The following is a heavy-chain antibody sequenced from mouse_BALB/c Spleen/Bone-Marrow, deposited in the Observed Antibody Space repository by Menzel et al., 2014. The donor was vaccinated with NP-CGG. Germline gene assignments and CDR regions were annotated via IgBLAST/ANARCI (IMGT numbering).Heavy chain of an antibody. D-gene: IGHD1-1*01. V-gene: IGHV1-67*01. CDR3: ARNFYGSSYFDY. J-gene: IGHJ2*01. CDR2: ISTYSGNT. Sequence: VQLQQTGPELVRPGVSVELSCKGSGYTFTAYAMHWVKQSHAKSLEWIGLISTYSGNTHYNQNFKGKATMTADKSSSTAYMELARLTSEDSAIYYCARNFYGSSYFDYWGQGTTLTVSS. CDR1: GYTFTAYA.